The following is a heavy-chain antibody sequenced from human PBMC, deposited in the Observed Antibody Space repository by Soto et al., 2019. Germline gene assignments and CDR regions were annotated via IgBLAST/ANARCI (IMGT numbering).Heavy chain of an antibody. D-gene: IGHD6-13*01. CDR2: IYYSGST. V-gene: IGHV4-59*01. J-gene: IGHJ5*02. Sequence: NPSETLSPTCTVSGGSISSYYWSWIRQPPGKGLEWIGYIYYSGSTNYNPSLKSRVTISVDTSKNQCSLKLSSVTAADTAVYYCARDLGSSFDWFDPWGQGTLVTVSS. CDR1: GGSISSYY. CDR3: ARDLGSSFDWFDP.